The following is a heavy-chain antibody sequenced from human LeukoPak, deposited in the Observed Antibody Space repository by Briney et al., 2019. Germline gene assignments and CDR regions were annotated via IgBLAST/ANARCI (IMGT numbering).Heavy chain of an antibody. CDR3: ARVFSGTARRTGAFDY. D-gene: IGHD2-21*02. CDR2: IYTSGST. V-gene: IGHV4-4*07. Sequence: SETLSLTCTVSGGSISSYYWSWIRQPAGKGLEWIGRIYTSGSTNYNPSLKSRVTISVDTSKNQFSLKLSSVTAADTAVYYCARVFSGTARRTGAFDYWGQGTLVTVSS. J-gene: IGHJ4*02. CDR1: GGSISSYY.